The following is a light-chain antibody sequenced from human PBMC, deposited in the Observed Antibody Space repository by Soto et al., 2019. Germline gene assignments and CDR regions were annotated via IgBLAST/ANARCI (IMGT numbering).Light chain of an antibody. Sequence: AIRMTQSPSSLSASTGDRVTITCRARQGISSYLALYQQKPWKAPKLLIYAASNLHSVVPSRFSGSGSGTDFTLTISSLQTEDFATYSCQQYYSYPPTFGGGTQVEIK. CDR3: QQYYSYPPT. CDR1: QGISSY. J-gene: IGKJ4*01. V-gene: IGKV1-8*01. CDR2: AAS.